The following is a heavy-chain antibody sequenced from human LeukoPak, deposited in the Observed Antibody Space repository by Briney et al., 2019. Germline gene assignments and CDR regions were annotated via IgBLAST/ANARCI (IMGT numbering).Heavy chain of an antibody. J-gene: IGHJ4*02. Sequence: NPSETLSLTCAVYGGSFSGYYWSWIRQPPGKGLEWIGGINHSGSTNYNPSLKSRVTISVDTSKNQFSLKLSSVTAADTAVYYCARGKGYDFWSGYYAYYFDYWGQGTLVTVSS. D-gene: IGHD3-3*01. CDR3: ARGKGYDFWSGYYAYYFDY. CDR1: GGSFSGYY. CDR2: INHSGST. V-gene: IGHV4-34*01.